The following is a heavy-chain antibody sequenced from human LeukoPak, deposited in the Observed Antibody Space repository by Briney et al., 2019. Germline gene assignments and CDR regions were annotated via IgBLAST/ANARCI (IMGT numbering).Heavy chain of an antibody. J-gene: IGHJ3*02. V-gene: IGHV4-59*01. D-gene: IGHD3-22*01. CDR2: IYYSGST. CDR3: ASVDYYDTDAFDI. Sequence: SETLSLTCAVYGGSFSGYYWSWIRQPPGKGLEWIGYIYYSGSTNYNPSLKSRVTISVDTSKNQFSLKLGSVTAADTAVYYCASVDYYDTDAFDIWGQGTMVTVSS. CDR1: GGSFSGYY.